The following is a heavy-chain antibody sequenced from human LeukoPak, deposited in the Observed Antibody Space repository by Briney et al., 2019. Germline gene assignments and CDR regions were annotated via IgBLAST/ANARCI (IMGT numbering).Heavy chain of an antibody. Sequence: PGGSLRLSCAASGFTFSNAWMSWVRQAPGKGLEWVSRIKSKTDGGTTDYAAPVKGRFTISRDDSKNTLYLQMNSLKTEDTAAYYCTTLRITMIVVVITDDAFDIWGQGTMVTVSS. CDR2: IKSKTDGGTT. CDR1: GFTFSNAW. CDR3: TTLRITMIVVVITDDAFDI. J-gene: IGHJ3*02. V-gene: IGHV3-15*01. D-gene: IGHD3-22*01.